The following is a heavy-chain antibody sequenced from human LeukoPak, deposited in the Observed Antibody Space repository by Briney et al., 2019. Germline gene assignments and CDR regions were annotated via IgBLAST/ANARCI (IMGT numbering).Heavy chain of an antibody. Sequence: GGSLRLSCAASGFTFNRYNMNWVRRAPGKGLEWVSSISTSSSYINYADSVRGRFTISRDNAKNSLYLQMNSLRAEDTAVYYCVKPYYFSSGSLTWGQGTLVTVSS. J-gene: IGHJ5*02. V-gene: IGHV3-21*01. CDR3: VKPYYFSSGSLT. CDR1: GFTFNRYN. D-gene: IGHD3-10*01. CDR2: ISTSSSYI.